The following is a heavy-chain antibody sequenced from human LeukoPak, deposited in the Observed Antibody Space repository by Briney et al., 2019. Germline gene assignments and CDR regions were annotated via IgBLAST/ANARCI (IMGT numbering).Heavy chain of an antibody. CDR3: ARNGYYDILTGYYFHNWFDP. Sequence: SETLSLTCTVSGYSIGSGYYWGWIRQPPGKGLEWIGSIYHSGSTYYNPSLKSRVTISVDTSKNQFSLKLSSVTAADTAVYYCARNGYYDILTGYYFHNWFDPWGQGTLVTVSS. CDR2: IYHSGST. CDR1: GYSIGSGYY. D-gene: IGHD3-9*01. V-gene: IGHV4-38-2*02. J-gene: IGHJ5*02.